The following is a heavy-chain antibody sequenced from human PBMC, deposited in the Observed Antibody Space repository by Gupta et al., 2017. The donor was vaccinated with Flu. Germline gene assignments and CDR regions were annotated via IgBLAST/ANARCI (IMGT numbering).Heavy chain of an antibody. Sequence: QVQLQESGPGLVKPSETLSLSCTVSGDSISDYYWSWIRRPPGKGLEWIGFIYNTGRSKYNPSLKSRVTMSVDTSKNQFSLKVRSVTAADTAVYYCARDGPVDHDTSGRGNYYYGMDVWGLGTTVTVSS. CDR2: IYNTGRS. D-gene: IGHD3-22*01. J-gene: IGHJ6*02. CDR3: ARDGPVDHDTSGRGNYYYGMDV. CDR1: GDSISDYY. V-gene: IGHV4-59*12.